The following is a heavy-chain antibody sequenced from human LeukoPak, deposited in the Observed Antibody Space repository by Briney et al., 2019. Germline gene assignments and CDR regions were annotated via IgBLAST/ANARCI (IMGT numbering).Heavy chain of an antibody. CDR2: ICAYKGNT. V-gene: IGHV1-18*04. CDR3: AMGSHDAFDI. Sequence: ASVKVSRKATGYTLTSYRISSVRQATGQELEWMGWICAYKGNTNYVQRLQGRVTMTTDTSTCTDYMELRGVRSDVSAVYCCAMGSHDAFDIWGQGTMVTVSS. CDR1: GYTLTSYR. J-gene: IGHJ3*02.